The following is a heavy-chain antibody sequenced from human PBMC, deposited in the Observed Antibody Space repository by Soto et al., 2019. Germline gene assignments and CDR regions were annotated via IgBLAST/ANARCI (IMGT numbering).Heavy chain of an antibody. CDR1: GYTFTSYD. CDR2: MNPNSGNT. CDR3: ARVYSSSDNQYDY. D-gene: IGHD6-6*01. Sequence: ASVKVSCKASGYTFTSYDINWVRQATGQGLEWMGWMNPNSGNTGYAQKFQGRVTMTRNTSMSTAYMELSSLRSEDTAVYYCARVYSSSDNQYDYWGQGTLVTVSS. J-gene: IGHJ4*02. V-gene: IGHV1-8*01.